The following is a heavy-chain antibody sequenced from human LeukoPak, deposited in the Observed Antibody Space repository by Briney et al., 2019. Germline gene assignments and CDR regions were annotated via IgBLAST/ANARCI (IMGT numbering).Heavy chain of an antibody. V-gene: IGHV3-23*01. CDR2: ISGSGGST. J-gene: IGHJ4*02. CDR3: AKAMRDSGYAIDY. Sequence: GGSLRLSCAASGFTFSSYAMSWVRQAPGKGLERVSAISGSGGSTYYADSVKGRFTISRDNSKNTLYLQMNSLRAEDTAVYYCAKAMRDSGYAIDYWGQGTLVTVSS. D-gene: IGHD5-12*01. CDR1: GFTFSSYA.